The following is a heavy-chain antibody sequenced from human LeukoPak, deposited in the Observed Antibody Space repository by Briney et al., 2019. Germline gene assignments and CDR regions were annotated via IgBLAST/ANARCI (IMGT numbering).Heavy chain of an antibody. CDR3: ARRAGAYSHPYDY. Sequence: GGSLRLSCAASGFTVSSNSMSWVRQAPGKGLEWVSFIYSDNTHYSDSVKGRFTISRDNSKNTLYLQMDSLRAEDTAVYYCARRAGAYSHPYDYWGQGTLVTVSS. D-gene: IGHD4/OR15-4a*01. V-gene: IGHV3-53*01. CDR2: IYSDNT. J-gene: IGHJ4*02. CDR1: GFTVSSNS.